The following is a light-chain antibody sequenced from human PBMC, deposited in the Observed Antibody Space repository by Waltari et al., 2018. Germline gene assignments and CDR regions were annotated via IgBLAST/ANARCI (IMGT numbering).Light chain of an antibody. CDR3: SSYTSSSTLV. J-gene: IGLJ2*01. V-gene: IGLV2-14*01. CDR2: EVS. CDR1: SSDVGGYNY. Sequence: QSALTQPASVSGSPGQSITISCTGPSSDVGGYNYVSWYQQHPGTAPKLMIYEVSNWPSGVSNRCSGSKSGNTASLTISGLQAEDEADYYCSSYTSSSTLVFGGGTKLTVL.